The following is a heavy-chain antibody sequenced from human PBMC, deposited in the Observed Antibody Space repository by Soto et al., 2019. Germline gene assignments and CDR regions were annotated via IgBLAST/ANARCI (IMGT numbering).Heavy chain of an antibody. V-gene: IGHV4-34*01. CDR1: GGSFSGYY. D-gene: IGHD2-2*01. J-gene: IGHJ4*02. CDR2: INHSGST. Sequence: QVQLQQWGAGLLKPSETLSLTCAVSGGSFSGYYWSWIRQPPGKGLAWIGEINHSGSTNYNPSLKSRVAISVDTSKNQFSLKLSSVTAAGTAVYYCARGRRDIVVVPAAMGYFDYGGQGTLVTVSS. CDR3: ARGRRDIVVVPAAMGYFDY.